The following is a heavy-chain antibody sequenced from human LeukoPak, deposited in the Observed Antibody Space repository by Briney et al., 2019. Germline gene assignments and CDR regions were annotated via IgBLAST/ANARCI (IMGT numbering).Heavy chain of an antibody. V-gene: IGHV3-21*01. CDR1: GFTFSSYS. CDR3: ARDLTSSGWYYFDY. J-gene: IGHJ4*02. Sequence: GGSLRLSCAASGFTFSSYSMNWVRQAPGKGLEWVSSISSSSSYIYYADSVKGRFTISRDNAKNSLYLQMNSLRAEDTAVYYCARDLTSSGWYYFDYSGQGTLVTVSS. CDR2: ISSSSSYI. D-gene: IGHD6-19*01.